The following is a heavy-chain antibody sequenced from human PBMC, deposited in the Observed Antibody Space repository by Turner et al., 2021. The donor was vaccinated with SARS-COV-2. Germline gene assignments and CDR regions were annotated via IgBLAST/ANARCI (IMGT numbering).Heavy chain of an antibody. D-gene: IGHD6-13*01. V-gene: IGHV3-66*01. CDR3: AKGIAAAGTMGS. Sequence: VQLVESGGGVVQPGRSLRLSCAASGFTVSSNYMSWVRQAPGKGLEWVSIIYSGGRTYYADSVKGRFTISRDNSKNTLYLQMNSLRAEDTAVYYCAKGIAAAGTMGSWGQGTLVTVSS. CDR1: GFTVSSNY. J-gene: IGHJ5*02. CDR2: IYSGGRT.